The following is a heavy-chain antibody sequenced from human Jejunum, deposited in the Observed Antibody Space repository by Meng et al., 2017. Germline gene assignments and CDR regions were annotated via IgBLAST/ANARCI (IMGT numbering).Heavy chain of an antibody. CDR3: ARHLGHGDGLKIGFDY. J-gene: IGHJ4*02. Sequence: QLQLQASGPGLVKPSETLSLTCTVAGGSISSSNYYWAWLRQPPGKGLEWIGSINYSGNTYQNPSLKSRGTISVDTSKNQFSLTVSSVTAADTAVYYCARHLGHGDGLKIGFDYWGQGTLVTVSS. CDR1: GGSISSSNYY. V-gene: IGHV4-39*01. CDR2: INYSGNT. D-gene: IGHD4-17*01.